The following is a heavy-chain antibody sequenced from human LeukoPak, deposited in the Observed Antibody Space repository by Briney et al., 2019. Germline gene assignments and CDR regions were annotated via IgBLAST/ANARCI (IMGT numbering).Heavy chain of an antibody. Sequence: ASVKVSCKACGYTFTSYGISWVRQAPGQGLEWMGWISAYNGNTNYAQKLQGRVTMTTDTSTSTVYMELRSLRSDDTAVYYCARFRGGLEPFDSWGQGTLVTVSS. CDR3: ARFRGGLEPFDS. J-gene: IGHJ5*01. CDR2: ISAYNGNT. CDR1: GYTFTSYG. V-gene: IGHV1-18*01.